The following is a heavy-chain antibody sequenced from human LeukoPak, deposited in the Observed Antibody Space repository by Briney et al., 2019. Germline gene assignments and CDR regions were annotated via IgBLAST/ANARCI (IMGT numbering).Heavy chain of an antibody. Sequence: SETLSLTCTVSGGSISSSSYYWGWIRQPPGKGLEWIGSIFYSGSTYYNPSLKSRVTISIHTSKNQFSLKLSSVTAADTAVYYCARHVQDYYDSSGYSRNLYFDNWGQGTLVTVSS. CDR3: ARHVQDYYDSSGYSRNLYFDN. D-gene: IGHD3-22*01. CDR2: IFYSGST. J-gene: IGHJ4*02. CDR1: GGSISSSSYY. V-gene: IGHV4-39*01.